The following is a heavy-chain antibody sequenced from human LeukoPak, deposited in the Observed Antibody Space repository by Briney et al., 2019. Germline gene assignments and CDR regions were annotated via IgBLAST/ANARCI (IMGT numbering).Heavy chain of an antibody. CDR1: SGSISSGVYY. J-gene: IGHJ4*02. Sequence: SQTLSLTCPVSSGSISSGVYYWSWIRQHPGKGLEWIGYIYYSGSTYYNPSLKSRVTISVDTSKNQFSLKLSSVTAADTAVYYCARGVRWLQLSYFDYWGQGTLVTVSS. CDR2: IYYSGST. CDR3: ARGVRWLQLSYFDY. V-gene: IGHV4-31*03. D-gene: IGHD5-24*01.